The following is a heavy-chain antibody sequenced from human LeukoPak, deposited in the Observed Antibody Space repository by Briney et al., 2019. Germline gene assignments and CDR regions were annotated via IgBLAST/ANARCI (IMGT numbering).Heavy chain of an antibody. Sequence: GGSLRLSCVASGFTFSTYAMNWVRQAPGKGLEWVSGISGSGRDTYYADSVKGRFTISRDNSKNTLFLQTNSLRPEDTAVYYCAREPFGGGSASDYWGQGTLVTVSS. CDR3: AREPFGGGSASDY. CDR2: ISGSGRDT. CDR1: GFTFSTYA. V-gene: IGHV3-23*01. J-gene: IGHJ4*02. D-gene: IGHD3-16*01.